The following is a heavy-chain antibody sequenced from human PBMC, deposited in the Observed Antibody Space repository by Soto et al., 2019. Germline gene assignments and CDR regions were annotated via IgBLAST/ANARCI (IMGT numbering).Heavy chain of an antibody. Sequence: VGSLRRSCAASGLTFSTYAMHWVRQAPGKGLEYVPAISSNGDSTYYADSVKGRFTISRDNSWNTLYLQMSSLRAEDTAVYYCVKSPGILNGYLDLWGQGTLVTSPQ. V-gene: IGHV3-64D*06. CDR3: VKSPGILNGYLDL. D-gene: IGHD3-9*01. CDR2: ISSNGDST. J-gene: IGHJ5*02. CDR1: GLTFSTYA.